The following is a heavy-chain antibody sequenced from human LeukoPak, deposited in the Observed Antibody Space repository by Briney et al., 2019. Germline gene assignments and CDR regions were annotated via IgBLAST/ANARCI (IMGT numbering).Heavy chain of an antibody. V-gene: IGHV3-23*01. CDR1: GFTFSSYA. CDR2: ISGSGGST. J-gene: IGHJ4*02. D-gene: IGHD6-19*01. CDR3: AKQPLAVGLYFDY. Sequence: GGSLRLSCAASGFTFSSYAMSWVRQAPGKGLERVTAISGSGGSTYYADSVKGRFTISRDNAKNSLYLQMNSLRAEDTAVYYCAKQPLAVGLYFDYWGQGTLVTVSS.